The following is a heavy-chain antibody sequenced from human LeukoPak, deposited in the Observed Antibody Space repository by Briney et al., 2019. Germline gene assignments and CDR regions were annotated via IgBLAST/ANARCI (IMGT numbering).Heavy chain of an antibody. CDR2: VYYSGTA. CDR3: ARGFYDGSAYFPFDS. D-gene: IGHD3-22*01. CDR1: GDSFSSGGFF. Sequence: SQTLSLTCTVSGDSFSSGGFFWNWIRQLPGKGLEWIAYVYYSGTAYYNPSLKSRVSISVDASKNQFSLQLTSVTAADTAVYFCARGFYDGSAYFPFDSWGRGTLVSVSS. V-gene: IGHV4-31*03. J-gene: IGHJ4*02.